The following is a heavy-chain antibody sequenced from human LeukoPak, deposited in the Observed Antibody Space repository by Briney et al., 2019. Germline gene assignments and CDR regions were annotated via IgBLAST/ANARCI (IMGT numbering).Heavy chain of an antibody. CDR2: IYYSGST. Sequence: SQTLSLTCAVSGGSISSGGYYWSWIRQPPGKGLEWIGYIYYSGSTNYNPSPKSRVTISVDTSKNQFSLKLSSVTAADTAVYYCARGRFIADWGQGTLVTVSS. V-gene: IGHV4-61*08. D-gene: IGHD6-13*01. J-gene: IGHJ4*02. CDR3: ARGRFIAD. CDR1: GGSISSGGYY.